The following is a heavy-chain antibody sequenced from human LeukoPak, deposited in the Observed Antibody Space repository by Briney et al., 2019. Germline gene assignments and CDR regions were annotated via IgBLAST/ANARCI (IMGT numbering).Heavy chain of an antibody. CDR1: GVSISSSNW. CDR3: ARGREWIAVAGVYYFDY. Sequence: SGTLSLTCAVSGVSISSSNWWSWVRQPPGKGLEWIGEIYHSGSTNYNPSLKSRVTISVDKSKNQFSLKLSSVTAADTAVYYCARGREWIAVAGVYYFDYWGQGTLVTVSS. CDR2: IYHSGST. J-gene: IGHJ4*02. V-gene: IGHV4-4*02. D-gene: IGHD6-19*01.